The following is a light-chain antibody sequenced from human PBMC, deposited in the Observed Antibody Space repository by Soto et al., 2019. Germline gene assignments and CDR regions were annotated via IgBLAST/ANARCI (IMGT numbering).Light chain of an antibody. V-gene: IGKV3-11*01. CDR1: QSVSTY. J-gene: IGKJ4*01. Sequence: EIVLTQSPATLSLSPGERATLSCRASQSVSTYLAWYQQKPGQAPRLLIYDASNRATGIPARFSGGGSGTDFSLTISRLEPEDLAVYYCQQRSMWPLTFGGGTKVEIK. CDR3: QQRSMWPLT. CDR2: DAS.